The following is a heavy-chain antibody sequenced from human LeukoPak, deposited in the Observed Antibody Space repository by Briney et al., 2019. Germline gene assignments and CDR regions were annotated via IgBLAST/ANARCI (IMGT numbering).Heavy chain of an antibody. CDR1: GFTFSSYG. Sequence: GGSLRLSCAASGFTFSSYGMHWVRQAPAKGLEWVAFIRYDGSNKYYADSVKGRFTISRDDSKNTLYLQMNSLRADDTAEYYSAADPSSWWGFFAYWGEGRLVTVSS. D-gene: IGHD6-13*01. CDR2: IRYDGSNK. CDR3: AADPSSWWGFFAY. J-gene: IGHJ4*02. V-gene: IGHV3-30*02.